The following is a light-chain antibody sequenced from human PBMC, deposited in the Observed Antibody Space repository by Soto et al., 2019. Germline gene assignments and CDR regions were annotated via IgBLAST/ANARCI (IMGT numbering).Light chain of an antibody. CDR1: QGVSRW. Sequence: DIQMSQSSSTLSASVGDKVTITFLASQGVSRWLAWLQQKPGKAPKLLIFGASTLETGVPSRFSGSGSGTDFTLTISSLQAEDFATYYWQQSYSTPTFGGGTKVDI. CDR3: QQSYSTPT. J-gene: IGKJ4*01. CDR2: GAS. V-gene: IGKV1-5*01.